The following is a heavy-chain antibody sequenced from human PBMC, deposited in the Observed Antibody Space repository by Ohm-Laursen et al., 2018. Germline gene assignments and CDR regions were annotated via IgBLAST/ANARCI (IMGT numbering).Heavy chain of an antibody. CDR3: ARTDGAGPRI. Sequence: SLRLSCTASGFIVSSNDMSWVRQAPGKGLEWVSVIYSGGSTYLADSVKGRFTISRDNAKNTLYLQMNSLRAEDTAVYYCARTDGAGPRIWGQGTLVTVSS. J-gene: IGHJ4*02. D-gene: IGHD4/OR15-4a*01. V-gene: IGHV3-66*01. CDR1: GFIVSSND. CDR2: IYSGGST.